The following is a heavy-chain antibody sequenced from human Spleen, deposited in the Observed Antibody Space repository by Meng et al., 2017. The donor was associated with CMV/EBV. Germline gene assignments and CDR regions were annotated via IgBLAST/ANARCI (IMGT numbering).Heavy chain of an antibody. D-gene: IGHD4-11*01. CDR1: GFTFSSYS. V-gene: IGHV3-21*01. J-gene: IGHJ6*02. Sequence: GGSLRLSCAASGFTFSSYSMNWVRQAPGKGLEWVSSISSSSSYIYYADSVKGRFTISRDNAKNSLYLQMNSLRAEDTAVYYCARDEGDDYSTPSGGMDVWGQGTTVTVSS. CDR3: ARDEGDDYSTPSGGMDV. CDR2: ISSSSSYI.